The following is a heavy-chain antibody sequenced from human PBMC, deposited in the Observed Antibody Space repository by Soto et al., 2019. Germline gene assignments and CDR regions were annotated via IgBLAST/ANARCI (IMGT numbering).Heavy chain of an antibody. CDR2: ISYDGSNK. CDR3: ATPLEVRGASFDY. CDR1: GSTFSSYA. Sequence: QVQLVESGGGVVQPGRSLRLSCAASGSTFSSYAMHWVRQAPGKGLEWVAVISYDGSNKYYADSVKGRFTISRDNSKNTLYLQMNSLRAEDTAVYYCATPLEVRGASFDYWGQGTLVTVSS. V-gene: IGHV3-30-3*01. D-gene: IGHD3-10*01. J-gene: IGHJ4*02.